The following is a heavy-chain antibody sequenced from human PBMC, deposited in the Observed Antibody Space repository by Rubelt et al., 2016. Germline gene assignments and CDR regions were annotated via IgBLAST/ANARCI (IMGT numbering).Heavy chain of an antibody. J-gene: IGHJ3*02. CDR1: GYTFSKYG. Sequence: QVQLVQSGAEVKKSGASVKVSCKASGYTFSKYGISWVRQAPGQGLEWMGWISVNSGDTKYAQKLQGIVTKTTNTSMGTAYMERTSLRSDDTAVYSCARATNWNYAFDIWGQGTMVTVSS. CDR3: ARATNWNYAFDI. V-gene: IGHV1-18*01. D-gene: IGHD1-7*01. CDR2: ISVNSGDT.